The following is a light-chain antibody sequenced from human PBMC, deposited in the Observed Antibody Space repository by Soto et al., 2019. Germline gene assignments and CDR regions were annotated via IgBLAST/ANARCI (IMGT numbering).Light chain of an antibody. V-gene: IGKV4-1*01. J-gene: IGKJ2*01. Sequence: DIVMTQSPDSLAVSLGERATINCESSQSVLYSSNNKNYLAWYQQKPGQPPILLIYWASTRESGVPDRFSGSGSGTDFTLTISSLQAEDVAVYYCQQYYSTPVTFGQGTKLEIK. CDR3: QQYYSTPVT. CDR2: WAS. CDR1: QSVLYSSNNKNY.